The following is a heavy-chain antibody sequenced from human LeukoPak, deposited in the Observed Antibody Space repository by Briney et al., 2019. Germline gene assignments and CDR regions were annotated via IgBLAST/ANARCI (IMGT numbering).Heavy chain of an antibody. CDR1: GYTFTSYD. J-gene: IGHJ5*02. D-gene: IGHD6-19*01. V-gene: IGHV1-8*01. CDR2: MTPNSGNT. Sequence: ASVKVSCKTSGYTFTSYDNNWVRQATGQGLEWMGWMTPNSGNTGYAQKFQGRVTMTRITSISTAYMELSSLRSEDTAVYYCAREYSSGWEGSWFDPWGQGTLVTVSS. CDR3: AREYSSGWEGSWFDP.